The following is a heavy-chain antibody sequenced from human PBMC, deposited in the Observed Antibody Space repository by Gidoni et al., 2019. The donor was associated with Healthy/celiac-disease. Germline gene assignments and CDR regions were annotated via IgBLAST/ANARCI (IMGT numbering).Heavy chain of an antibody. CDR3: ARDGDIVVVPAAMGGPYYYYGMDV. CDR1: GFTFSDYY. CDR2: ISSSGSTI. V-gene: IGHV3-11*01. Sequence: QVQLVESGGGLVKPGGSLRLSCAASGFTFSDYYMSWIRQAPGKGLEWVSFISSSGSTIYYADSVKGRCTISRDNAKNSLYLQMNSLRAEDTAVYYCARDGDIVVVPAAMGGPYYYYGMDVWGQGTTVTVSS. D-gene: IGHD2-2*01. J-gene: IGHJ6*02.